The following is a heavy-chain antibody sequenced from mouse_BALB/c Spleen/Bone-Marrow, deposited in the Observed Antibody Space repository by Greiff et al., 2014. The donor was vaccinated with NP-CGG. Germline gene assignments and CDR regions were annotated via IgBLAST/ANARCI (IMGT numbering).Heavy chain of an antibody. D-gene: IGHD1-2*01. CDR1: GFSLTSYG. V-gene: IGHV2-9*02. CDR3: ARITTATGAMDY. CDR2: IWAGGST. J-gene: IGHJ4*01. Sequence: VQGVESGPGLVAPPQSLSITCTVSGFSLTSYGVHWARQPPGKGLEWLGVIWAGGSTNYNSALMSRLSISKDNSKSQVFLKMNSLQTDDTAMYYCARITTATGAMDYWGQGTSVTVSS.